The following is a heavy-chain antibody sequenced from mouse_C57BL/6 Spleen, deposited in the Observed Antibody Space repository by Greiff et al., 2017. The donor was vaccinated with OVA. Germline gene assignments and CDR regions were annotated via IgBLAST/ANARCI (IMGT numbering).Heavy chain of an antibody. J-gene: IGHJ1*03. D-gene: IGHD1-2*01. CDR1: GYAFTNYL. CDR3: ARSGTTAYWYFDV. Sequence: QVQLQQSGAELVRPGTSVKVSCKASGYAFTNYLIEWVKQRPGQGLEWIGVLNPGSGGTNYNEKFKGKATLTADKSSSTAYMQLSSLTSEDSAVYFCARSGTTAYWYFDVWGTGTTFTVSS. V-gene: IGHV1-54*01. CDR2: LNPGSGGT.